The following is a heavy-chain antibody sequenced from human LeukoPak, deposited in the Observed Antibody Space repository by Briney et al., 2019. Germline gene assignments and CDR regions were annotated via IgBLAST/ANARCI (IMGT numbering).Heavy chain of an antibody. CDR1: GFTFSSYA. CDR3: AKVMTRTMVRGVPPSDY. V-gene: IGHV3-23*01. Sequence: PGGSPRLSCAASGFTFSSYAMSWVRQAPGKGLEWVSAISGSGGSTYYADSVKGRFTISRDNSKNTLYLQMNSLRAEDTAVYYCAKVMTRTMVRGVPPSDYWGQGTLVTVSS. J-gene: IGHJ4*02. D-gene: IGHD3-10*01. CDR2: ISGSGGST.